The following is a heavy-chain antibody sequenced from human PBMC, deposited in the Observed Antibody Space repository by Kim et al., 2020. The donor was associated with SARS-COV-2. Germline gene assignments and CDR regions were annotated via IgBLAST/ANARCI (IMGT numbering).Heavy chain of an antibody. V-gene: IGHV3-23*01. Sequence: GDRTYYADSVKGRFAISRDNSKNTLYLQMNSLRAEDTAVYYCAKGLGLDYWGQGTLVTVSS. CDR3: AKGLGLDY. CDR2: GDRT. J-gene: IGHJ4*02. D-gene: IGHD6-19*01.